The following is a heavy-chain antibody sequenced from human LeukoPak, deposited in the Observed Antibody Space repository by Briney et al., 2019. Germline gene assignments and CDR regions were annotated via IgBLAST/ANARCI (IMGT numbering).Heavy chain of an antibody. CDR1: GGSFSGYY. J-gene: IGHJ4*02. V-gene: IGHV4-34*01. CDR3: ARHGVWGWLRPLGGDYFDY. CDR2: INHSGST. Sequence: SETLSLTCAVYGGSFSGYYWSWIRQPPGKGLEWIGEINHSGSTNYNPSLKSRVTISVDTSKNQFSLKLSSVTAADTAVYYCARHGVWGWLRPLGGDYFDYWGQGTLVTVSS. D-gene: IGHD5-12*01.